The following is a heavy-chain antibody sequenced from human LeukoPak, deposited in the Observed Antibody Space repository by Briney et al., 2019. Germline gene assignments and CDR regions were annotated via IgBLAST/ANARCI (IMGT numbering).Heavy chain of an antibody. V-gene: IGHV4-61*01. CDR1: GDSVSSGSYY. CDR2: IYDTENT. CDR3: ARSGSTWYNWFDP. D-gene: IGHD6-13*01. J-gene: IGHJ5*02. Sequence: SETLSLTCIVSGDSVSSGSYYWNWIRQPPGKGLEWIGYIYDTENTNYNPSLKSRVAISVDTSRNQLSLKLSSVTAADTAVYYCARSGSTWYNWFDPWGQGTLATVSS.